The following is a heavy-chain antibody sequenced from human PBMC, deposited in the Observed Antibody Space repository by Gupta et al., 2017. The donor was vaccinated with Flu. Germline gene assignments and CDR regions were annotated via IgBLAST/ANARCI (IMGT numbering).Heavy chain of an antibody. J-gene: IGHJ6*02. D-gene: IGHD3-3*01. V-gene: IGHV1-18*01. CDR3: ARGAPHYDYRHTNYYYYGMDV. CDR2: ISAYNGNT. CDR1: GYTFTSYG. Sequence: QVQLVQSGAEVKKPGASVKVSCKASGYTFTSYGISWVRQAPGQGLEWMGWISAYNGNTNYAQKLQGRVTMTTDTSTSTAYMELRSLRSDDTAVYYCARGAPHYDYRHTNYYYYGMDVWGQGTTVTVSS.